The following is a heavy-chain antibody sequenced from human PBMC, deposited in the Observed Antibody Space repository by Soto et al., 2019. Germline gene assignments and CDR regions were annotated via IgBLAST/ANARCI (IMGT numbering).Heavy chain of an antibody. V-gene: IGHV3-23*01. CDR1: GFTFSSYA. J-gene: IGHJ4*02. CDR3: AATMIVIQSALDY. Sequence: GGSLRLSCAASGFTFSSYAMSWVRQAPGKGLEWVSAISGSGGSTYYADSVKGRFTISRDNSKNTLYLQMNSLRAEDTAVYYCAATMIVIQSALDYWGQGTLVTVSS. D-gene: IGHD3-22*01. CDR2: ISGSGGST.